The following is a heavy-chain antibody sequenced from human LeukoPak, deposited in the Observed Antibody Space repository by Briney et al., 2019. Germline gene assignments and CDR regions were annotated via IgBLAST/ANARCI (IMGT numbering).Heavy chain of an antibody. D-gene: IGHD3-22*01. V-gene: IGHV3-30*02. J-gene: IGHJ4*02. Sequence: PGGSLRLSCAASGFTFSSYGMHWVRQAPGRGLEWVAFIRYDGNNKYYADSVKGRFTISRDNSKSTLYLQMNSLRAEDTAVYYCAKDPWVRSYDSSGYVDYWGQGALVTVSS. CDR1: GFTFSSYG. CDR3: AKDPWVRSYDSSGYVDY. CDR2: IRYDGNNK.